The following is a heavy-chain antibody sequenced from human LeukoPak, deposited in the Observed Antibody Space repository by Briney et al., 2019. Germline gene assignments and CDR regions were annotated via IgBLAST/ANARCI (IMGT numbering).Heavy chain of an antibody. CDR1: GFTFSSYS. CDR2: ISSSGSTI. Sequence: PGGSLRLSCAASGFTFSSYSMNWVRQAPGKGLEWVSYISSSGSTIYYADSVKGRFTISRDNAKNSLYLQMNSLRAEDTAVYYCARALVAGLLDPWGQGTLVTVSS. J-gene: IGHJ5*02. CDR3: ARALVAGLLDP. V-gene: IGHV3-48*04. D-gene: IGHD6-19*01.